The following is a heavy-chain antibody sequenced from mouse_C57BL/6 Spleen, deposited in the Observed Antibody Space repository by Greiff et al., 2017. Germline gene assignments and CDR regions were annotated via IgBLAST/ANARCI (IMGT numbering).Heavy chain of an antibody. Sequence: EVQLQQSGPELVKPGASVKISCKASGYTFTDYYMNWVKQSHGKSLEWIGDINPNNGGTSYNQKFKGKATLTVDKSSSTAYMELRSLTSEDSAVYYCARGGIYYGYAGAMDYWGQGTSVTVSS. D-gene: IGHD2-2*01. V-gene: IGHV1-26*01. CDR3: ARGGIYYGYAGAMDY. J-gene: IGHJ4*01. CDR2: INPNNGGT. CDR1: GYTFTDYY.